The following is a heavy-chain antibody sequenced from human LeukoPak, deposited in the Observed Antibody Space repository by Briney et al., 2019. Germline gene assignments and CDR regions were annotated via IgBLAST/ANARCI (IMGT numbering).Heavy chain of an antibody. CDR2: INPNSGGR. D-gene: IGHD4-17*01. CDR1: GYTFTGYY. Sequence: AGVKVSCKASGYTFTGYYMHWVRQAPGQGLEWMGWINPNSGGRNYAQKFQGRVTMTRDTSISTAYMELSRLRSDDTAVYYCARGARCVTNRNWFDPWGQETRVTVSS. CDR3: ARGARCVTNRNWFDP. J-gene: IGHJ5*02. V-gene: IGHV1-2*02.